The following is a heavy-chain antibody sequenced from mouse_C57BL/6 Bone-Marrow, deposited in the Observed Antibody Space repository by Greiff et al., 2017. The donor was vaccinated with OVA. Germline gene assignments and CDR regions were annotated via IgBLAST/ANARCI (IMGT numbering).Heavy chain of an antibody. Sequence: VKLQESGAELVKPGASVKMSCKASGYTFTSYWITWVKQRPGQGLEWIGDIYPGSGSTNYNEKFKSKATLTVDTSSSTAYMQLSSLTSEDSAVYYCARRGSPKYFDVWGTGTTVTVSS. CDR1: GYTFTSYW. D-gene: IGHD1-1*01. J-gene: IGHJ1*03. CDR2: IYPGSGST. CDR3: ARRGSPKYFDV. V-gene: IGHV1-55*01.